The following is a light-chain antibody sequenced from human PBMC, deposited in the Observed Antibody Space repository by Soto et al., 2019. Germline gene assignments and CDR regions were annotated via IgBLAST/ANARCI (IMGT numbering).Light chain of an antibody. CDR3: QQSLTMPIT. V-gene: IGKV1-9*01. CDR2: AAS. Sequence: IQWAQAPSSLSASGGDIFTIPCRASQGISSYLAWYQQKPGKAPKLLISAASTLQSGVPSRFSGSGSGTDFTLTISSLQPDDFGTYYCQQSLTMPITFGHGTRLEIK. CDR1: QGISSY. J-gene: IGKJ5*01.